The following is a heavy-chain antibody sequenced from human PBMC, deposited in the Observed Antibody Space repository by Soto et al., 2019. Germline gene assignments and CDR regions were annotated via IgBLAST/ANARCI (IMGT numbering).Heavy chain of an antibody. J-gene: IGHJ5*02. V-gene: IGHV1-18*04. CDR2: ISVYSGHT. Sequence: QVQLVQSGAEVKKPGASVTVSCKASGYTFSSSIISWVRQAPGQGLEWMGWISVYSGHTNYAPKFHGRVTVTTDTSTSTAYMELRSLRSDDTAVYYCATSPMAARYGNWFDRWGQGTLVTVSS. CDR1: GYTFSSSI. D-gene: IGHD5-18*01. CDR3: ATSPMAARYGNWFDR.